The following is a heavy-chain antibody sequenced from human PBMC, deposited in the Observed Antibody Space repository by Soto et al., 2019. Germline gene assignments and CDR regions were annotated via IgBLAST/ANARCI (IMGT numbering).Heavy chain of an antibody. CDR1: GYTFTSYG. CDR3: AVRYYYDSSGYSDFDY. CDR2: ISAYNGNT. Sequence: GASVKVSCKASGYTFTSYGISWVRQAPGQGLEWMGWISAYNGNTNYAQKLQGRVTMTTDTSTSTAYMELRSLRSDDTAVYYCAVRYYYDSSGYSDFDYWGQRTPVTVSS. J-gene: IGHJ4*02. V-gene: IGHV1-18*01. D-gene: IGHD3-22*01.